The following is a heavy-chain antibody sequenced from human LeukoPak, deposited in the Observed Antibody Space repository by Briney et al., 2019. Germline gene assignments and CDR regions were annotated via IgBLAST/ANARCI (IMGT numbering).Heavy chain of an antibody. CDR3: ARVKGIAAAGTFNYYYGMDV. D-gene: IGHD6-13*01. V-gene: IGHV4-30-2*01. CDR1: GGSISSGGYS. J-gene: IGHJ6*02. CDR2: IYHSGST. Sequence: SQTLSLTCAVSGGSISSGGYSWSWIRQPPGKGLEWIGYIYHSGSTYYNPSLKSRVTISVDRSKNQFSLKLSSVTAADTAVYYCARVKGIAAAGTFNYYYGMDVWGQGTTVTVSS.